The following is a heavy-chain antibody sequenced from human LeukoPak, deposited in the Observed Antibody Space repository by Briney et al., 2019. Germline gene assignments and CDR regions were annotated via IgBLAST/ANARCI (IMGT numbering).Heavy chain of an antibody. CDR2: ISSSSSYI. CDR1: GFTFSSYS. CDR3: AREGKWFGELYNY. V-gene: IGHV3-21*01. D-gene: IGHD3-10*01. Sequence: GGSLRLSCAASGFTFSSYSMNWVRQAPGKGLEWVSSISSSSSYIYYADSVKGRFTISRDNAKNSLYLQMNSLRAEDTAVYYCAREGKWFGELYNYWGQGTLVTVSS. J-gene: IGHJ4*02.